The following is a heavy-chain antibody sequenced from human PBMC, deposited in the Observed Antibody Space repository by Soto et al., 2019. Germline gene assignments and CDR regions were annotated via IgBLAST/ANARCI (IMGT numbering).Heavy chain of an antibody. V-gene: IGHV3-7*01. Sequence: GGSLRLSCAASGFTFSDYYMSWVRQAPGKGLEWVANIKQDGSEKYYVDFVKGRFTISRDNAKNSLYLQMNSLRAEDTAVYYCARALAAAQNYYFYGMDVWGQGTTVTVSS. CDR1: GFTFSDYY. CDR3: ARALAAAQNYYFYGMDV. CDR2: IKQDGSEK. J-gene: IGHJ6*02. D-gene: IGHD6-13*01.